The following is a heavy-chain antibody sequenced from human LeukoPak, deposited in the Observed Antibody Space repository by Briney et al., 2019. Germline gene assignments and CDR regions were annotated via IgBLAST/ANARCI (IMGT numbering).Heavy chain of an antibody. CDR1: GGSISSYY. J-gene: IGHJ4*02. D-gene: IGHD2-15*01. CDR3: AREYCSGGSCYADY. CDR2: IYSTGST. V-gene: IGHV4-4*08. Sequence: PSETLSLTCTVSGGSISSYYWNWIRQLPEMGLEWIGYIYSTGSTNYNPSLRGRVIISLDTSKNQFSLELSSVTAADTALYYCAREYCSGGSCYADYWGQGTLVTVSS.